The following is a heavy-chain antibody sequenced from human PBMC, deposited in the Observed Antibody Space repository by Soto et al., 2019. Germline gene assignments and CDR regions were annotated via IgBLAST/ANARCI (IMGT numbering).Heavy chain of an antibody. CDR2: ISGSGGST. Sequence: PGGSLRLSCAASGFTFSSYAMSWVRQAPGKGLEWVSAISGSGGSTYYADSVKGRFTISRDNSKNTLYLQMNSLRAEDTAVYYCAKEYPWLCSSTSCRDAFDIWGKGTMVTVSS. J-gene: IGHJ3*02. CDR3: AKEYPWLCSSTSCRDAFDI. D-gene: IGHD2-2*01. CDR1: GFTFSSYA. V-gene: IGHV3-23*01.